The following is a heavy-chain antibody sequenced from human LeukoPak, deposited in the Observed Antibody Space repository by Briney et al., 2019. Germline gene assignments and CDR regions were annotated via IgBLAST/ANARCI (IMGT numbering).Heavy chain of an antibody. V-gene: IGHV4-39*01. Sequence: KPSETLSLTCTVSGGSISSSSYYWDWIRQSPGKGLEWIGNIYSGGSTYYTPSLKSRVTISVDTSKNQFSLKLSSVTAADTAIYFCARHSRSGSGGYENAFDIWGQVTMVTVSS. J-gene: IGHJ3*02. CDR3: ARHSRSGSGGYENAFDI. CDR2: IYSGGST. D-gene: IGHD5-12*01. CDR1: GGSISSSSYY.